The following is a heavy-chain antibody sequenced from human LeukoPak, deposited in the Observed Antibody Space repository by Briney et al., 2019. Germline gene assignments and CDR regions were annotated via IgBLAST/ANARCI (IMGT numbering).Heavy chain of an antibody. Sequence: SETLSLTCTVSGGSISSGGYYWSWIRQHPGKGLEWIGYIYYSGSTYYNPSLKSRVTISVDTSKNQFSLKLSSVTAADTAVYCCARASDSSGVFDYWGQGTLVTVSS. CDR1: GGSISSGGYY. V-gene: IGHV4-31*03. J-gene: IGHJ4*02. CDR2: IYYSGST. D-gene: IGHD3-22*01. CDR3: ARASDSSGVFDY.